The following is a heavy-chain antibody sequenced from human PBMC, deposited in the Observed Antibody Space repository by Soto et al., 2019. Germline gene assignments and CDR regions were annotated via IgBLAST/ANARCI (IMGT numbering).Heavy chain of an antibody. CDR3: ASVPGRGN. CDR1: GFTFSIYA. D-gene: IGHD3-16*01. Sequence: EVHLLESGGGLVQPGGSLRLSCAASGFTFSIYAMSWVRQAPGKGLEWVSGMTSADGSAYYADSVKGRFTISRDNSKNTLHLQMNSLRGEDSAIYYCASVPGRGNWGQGTLVTVSS. CDR2: MTSADGSA. V-gene: IGHV3-23*01. J-gene: IGHJ4*02.